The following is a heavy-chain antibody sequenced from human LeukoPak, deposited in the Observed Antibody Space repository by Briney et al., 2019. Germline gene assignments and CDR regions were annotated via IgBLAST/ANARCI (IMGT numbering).Heavy chain of an antibody. CDR3: GRGSGVADY. CDR2: IHDDGSNK. V-gene: IGHV3-30*02. J-gene: IGHJ4*02. Sequence: PGGSLRLSCAASGFTFSSCGMHWVRQAPGKGLEGVAFIHDDGSNKYYADSVKGRFTISRDNSKNTLYLQMNSLRAGDTAVYYCGRGSGVADYWGQGALVTVSS. D-gene: IGHD3-10*01. CDR1: GFTFSSCG.